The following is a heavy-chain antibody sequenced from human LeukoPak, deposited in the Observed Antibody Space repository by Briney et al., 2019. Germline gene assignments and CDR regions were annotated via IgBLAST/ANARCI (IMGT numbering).Heavy chain of an antibody. D-gene: IGHD3-22*01. CDR3: ARDYYDSSGYSGAFDI. CDR2: IYSGGNT. J-gene: IGHJ3*02. V-gene: IGHV3-66*01. CDR1: GFTVSINS. Sequence: GGSLRLSCTVSGFTVSINSMSWVRQAPGKGLEWVSFIYSGGNTHYSDSVKGRFTISRDNSKNTLYLQMNSLRAEDTAVYYCARDYYDSSGYSGAFDIWGQGTMVTVSS.